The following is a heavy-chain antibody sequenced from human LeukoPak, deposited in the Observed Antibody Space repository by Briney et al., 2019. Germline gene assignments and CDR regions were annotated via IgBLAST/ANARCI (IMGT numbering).Heavy chain of an antibody. CDR2: IYPGDSDT. CDR3: ARRLVGTKYFDY. D-gene: IGHD1-26*01. CDR1: GYTFTTKW. V-gene: IGHV5-51*01. J-gene: IGHJ4*02. Sequence: GESLKISCKGSGYTFTTKWIGWVRQMPGKGLEWMGIIYPGDSDTRYSPSFQGQVTISADKSISTTYLQWSSLKASDTAMYYCARRLVGTKYFDYWGQETLVTVSS.